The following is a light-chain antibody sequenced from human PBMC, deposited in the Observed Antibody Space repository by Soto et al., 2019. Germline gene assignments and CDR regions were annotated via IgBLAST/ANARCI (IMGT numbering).Light chain of an antibody. V-gene: IGKV4-1*01. CDR3: QQYFRPWT. J-gene: IGKJ1*01. Sequence: DIVMTQSPDSLAVSLGERATINCKSSQSVLYSSNHKNYLAWYQLKPGQPPKLLIYWASTRESGVPDRFSGSGSGTDFTLTISSLQAEDVAVYDCQQYFRPWTFGQGTKVEIK. CDR2: WAS. CDR1: QSVLYSSNHKNY.